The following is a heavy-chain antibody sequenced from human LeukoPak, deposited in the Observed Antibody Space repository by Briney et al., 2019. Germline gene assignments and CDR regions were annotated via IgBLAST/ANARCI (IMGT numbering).Heavy chain of an antibody. CDR3: ARAGYSSGWQTRYYFDY. V-gene: IGHV4-61*01. CDR1: GGSVSSGSYY. Sequence: SETLSLTCTVSGGSVSSGSYYWSWIRQPPGKGLEWIGYIYYSGSTNYNPSLKSRVTISVDTAKNQFSLKLSSVTAADTAVYYCARAGYSSGWQTRYYFDYWGQGTLVTVSS. D-gene: IGHD6-19*01. J-gene: IGHJ4*02. CDR2: IYYSGST.